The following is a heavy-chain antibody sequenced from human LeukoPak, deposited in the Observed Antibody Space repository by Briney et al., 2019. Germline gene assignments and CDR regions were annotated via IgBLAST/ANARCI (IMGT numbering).Heavy chain of an antibody. CDR3: ARDLYSPVAGSDAFDI. V-gene: IGHV3-7*01. J-gene: IGHJ3*02. Sequence: GGSLRLSCAASGFTFSTYSMSWVRQAPGKGLEWVANIKQDGSEKYYVDSVKGRFTISRDNAKNSLYLQMNSLRAEDTAVYYCARDLYSPVAGSDAFDIWGQGTMVTVSS. CDR1: GFTFSTYS. CDR2: IKQDGSEK. D-gene: IGHD6-19*01.